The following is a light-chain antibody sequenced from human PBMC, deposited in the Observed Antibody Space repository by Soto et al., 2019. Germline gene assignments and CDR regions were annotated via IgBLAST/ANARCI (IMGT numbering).Light chain of an antibody. CDR1: QSVSSSY. J-gene: IGKJ1*01. CDR2: GAS. V-gene: IGKV3-20*01. CDR3: QQYDA. Sequence: EIVLTQSPGTLSLSPGERATLSCRASQSVSSSYLAWYQQKPGQAPRLLIYGASSRATGIPDRFSGSGSGTDFTLTISRLEPEEFAVYYRQQYDAFGQGTKVDIK.